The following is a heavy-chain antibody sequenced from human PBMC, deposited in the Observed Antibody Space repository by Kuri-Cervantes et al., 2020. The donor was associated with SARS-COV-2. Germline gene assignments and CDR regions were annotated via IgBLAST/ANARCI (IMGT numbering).Heavy chain of an antibody. CDR3: ARGREGVVPATILGLGYFLYFSMDV. V-gene: IGHV4-34*01. D-gene: IGHD2-2*01. CDR1: GGSFSGYH. CDR2: INHSGST. J-gene: IGHJ6*03. Sequence: ESLKISCAVYGGSFSGYHWSWIRQPPGKGLGWIGEINHSGSTNYNPSLKSRVTISVDTSKNQFSLRLSSVTAADTAMYYCARGREGVVPATILGLGYFLYFSMDVWGKGTSVTVSS.